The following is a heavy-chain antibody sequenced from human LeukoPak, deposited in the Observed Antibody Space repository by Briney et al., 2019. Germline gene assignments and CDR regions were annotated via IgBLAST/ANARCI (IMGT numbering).Heavy chain of an antibody. CDR2: MNPNSGNT. D-gene: IGHD6-13*01. CDR3: ARGAPFVSSSWYSD. V-gene: IGHV1-8*01. CDR1: GYTFTSYD. J-gene: IGHJ4*02. Sequence: ASVRVSCKASGYTFTSYDINWVRQATGQGLEWMGWMNPNSGNTGYAQKFQGRVTMTRNTSISTAYMELSSLRSEDTAVYYCARGAPFVSSSWYSDWGQGTLVTVSS.